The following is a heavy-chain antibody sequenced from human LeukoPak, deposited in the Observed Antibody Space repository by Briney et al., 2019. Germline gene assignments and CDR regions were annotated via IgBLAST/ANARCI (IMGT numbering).Heavy chain of an antibody. Sequence: GGSLRLSCAASGFTFSSYAMHWVRQAPGKGLEYVSAISSNGGSTYYANSVKGRFTISRDNSKNTLYLQMNSLRAEDTAVYYCAKDATYYYGSGSSLDYWGQGTLVTVSS. CDR2: ISSNGGST. CDR1: GFTFSSYA. J-gene: IGHJ4*02. V-gene: IGHV3-64*01. CDR3: AKDATYYYGSGSSLDY. D-gene: IGHD3-10*01.